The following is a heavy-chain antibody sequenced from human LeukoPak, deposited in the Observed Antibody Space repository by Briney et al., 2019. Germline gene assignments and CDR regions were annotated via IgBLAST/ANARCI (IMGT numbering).Heavy chain of an antibody. D-gene: IGHD2-15*01. CDR2: ISPYNGNT. CDR3: ARDGGYCSVTNCYSAWFDP. CDR1: GYTFTTSG. V-gene: IGHV1-18*01. Sequence: GASVKVSCKASGYTFTTSGVNWVRQAPGQGLEWMGSISPYNGNTNYAQKLQGRVTMTTDTSTSTAYMELRSLRSDDTAVYYCARDGGYCSVTNCYSAWFDPSRQGTLVTVSS. J-gene: IGHJ5*02.